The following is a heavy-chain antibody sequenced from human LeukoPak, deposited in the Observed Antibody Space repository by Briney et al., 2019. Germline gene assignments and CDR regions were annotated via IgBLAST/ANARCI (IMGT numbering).Heavy chain of an antibody. V-gene: IGHV1-46*01. CDR1: GYTFTSYY. D-gene: IGHD1-26*01. Sequence: EASVKVSCTASGYTFTSYYMHWVRQAPGQGLEWMGIINPSGGSTSYAQKFQGRVTMTRDTSTSTVYMELSSLRSEDTAVYYCVRLRIVGATDYWGQGTLVTVSS. J-gene: IGHJ4*02. CDR2: INPSGGST. CDR3: VRLRIVGATDY.